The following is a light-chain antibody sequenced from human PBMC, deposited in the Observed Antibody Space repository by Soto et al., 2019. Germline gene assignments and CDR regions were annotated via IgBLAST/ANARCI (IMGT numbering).Light chain of an antibody. V-gene: IGLV2-14*01. CDR2: EVS. Sequence: QSALTQPASVSGSPGQSITISCTGTSSDVGGYNYVSWYQQHPGKAPKLMIYEVSNRPSGVSNRFSGSKSGNTASLTISGLQAEYEAEYYCSSYTSSSTLYVFGTGTKLTVL. CDR1: SSDVGGYNY. J-gene: IGLJ1*01. CDR3: SSYTSSSTLYV.